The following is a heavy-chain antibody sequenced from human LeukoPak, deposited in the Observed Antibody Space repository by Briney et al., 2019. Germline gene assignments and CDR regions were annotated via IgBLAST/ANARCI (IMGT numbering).Heavy chain of an antibody. CDR1: GYTFTSYH. J-gene: IGHJ6*03. CDR3: ARVGRPARPVYYYYMDV. Sequence: ASVKVSCKASGYTFTSYHMHWVRQAPGQGLEWMGIINPSGGSTSYAQKFQGRVTMTRDTSTSTVYMELSSLRSEDTAVYYCARVGRPARPVYYYYMDVWGKGTTVTVSS. D-gene: IGHD6-6*01. CDR2: INPSGGST. V-gene: IGHV1-46*01.